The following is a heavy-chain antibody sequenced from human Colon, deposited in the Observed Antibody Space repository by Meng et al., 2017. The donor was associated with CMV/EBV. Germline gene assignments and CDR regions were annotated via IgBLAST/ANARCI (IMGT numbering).Heavy chain of an antibody. Sequence: GVLKISCGASGFTFSSYSMNWVRQAPGKGLEWVSSITSTSTYIYYADSVKGRFTISRDNAKNSLYLQMNSLRAEDTAVYYCARAHTIFGVVEPSDYWGQGTLVTVSS. CDR2: ITSTSTYI. J-gene: IGHJ4*02. CDR1: GFTFSSYS. V-gene: IGHV3-21*01. D-gene: IGHD3-3*01. CDR3: ARAHTIFGVVEPSDY.